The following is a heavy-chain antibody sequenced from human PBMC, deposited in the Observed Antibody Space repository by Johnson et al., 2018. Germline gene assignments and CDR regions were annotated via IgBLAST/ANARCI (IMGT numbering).Heavy chain of an antibody. CDR3: ARARHCSGGNCQSWYYSDMDV. V-gene: IGHV3-30-3*01. CDR1: GFTFSTYA. J-gene: IGHJ6*03. Sequence: QVQLVQSGGGVVQPGRSLRLSCAASGFTFSTYAMHWVRQAPGKGLEWVALMSYDGINIYYADSVKGRFTISRDNPKNTLYLQVSSLSTEDTAVYYCARARHCSGGNCQSWYYSDMDVWGTGTTVTVS. CDR2: MSYDGINI. D-gene: IGHD2-15*01.